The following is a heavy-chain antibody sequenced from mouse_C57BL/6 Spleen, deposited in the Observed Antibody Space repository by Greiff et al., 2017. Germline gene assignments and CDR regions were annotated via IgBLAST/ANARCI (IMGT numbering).Heavy chain of an antibody. CDR1: GYTFTEYT. V-gene: IGHV1-62-2*01. D-gene: IGHD2-3*01. J-gene: IGHJ4*01. CDR3: ARHEEGGYDGYPTSYAMDY. Sequence: QVQLQQSGAELVKPGASVKLSCKASGYTFTEYTIHWVKQRSGQGLEWIGWFYPGSGSIKYNEKFKDKATLTADKSSSTVYMELSRLTSEDSAVYFCARHEEGGYDGYPTSYAMDYWGQGTSVTVSS. CDR2: FYPGSGSI.